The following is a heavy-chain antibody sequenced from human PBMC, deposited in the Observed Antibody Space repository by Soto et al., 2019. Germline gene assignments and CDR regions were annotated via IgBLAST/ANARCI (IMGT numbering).Heavy chain of an antibody. CDR1: GYSFTTYW. J-gene: IGHJ1*01. CDR2: IYPGDSDT. CDR3: ARRAEDTEYFQH. V-gene: IGHV5-51*01. D-gene: IGHD6-19*01. Sequence: PGESLKISCKGSGYSFTTYWIGWVRQMPGKGLEWMGTIYPGDSDTRYSPSFQGQVTISADKSINTAYLQWSSLRASDTAMHYCARRAEDTEYFQHWGQGTLVTVSS.